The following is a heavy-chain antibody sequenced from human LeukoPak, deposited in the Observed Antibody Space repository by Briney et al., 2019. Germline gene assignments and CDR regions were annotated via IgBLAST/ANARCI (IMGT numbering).Heavy chain of an antibody. Sequence: GGSLRLSCAASGFTVSSNYMSWVRQAPGKGLEWVSVSYSGGSSYYADSVKGRFTISRDNSKNTLYLQMNSRRAEDTAVYFCAREEHYRRYFALWGRGTLVTVSS. V-gene: IGHV3-53*01. CDR1: GFTVSSNY. J-gene: IGHJ2*01. D-gene: IGHD3-16*02. CDR3: AREEHYRRYFAL. CDR2: SYSGGSS.